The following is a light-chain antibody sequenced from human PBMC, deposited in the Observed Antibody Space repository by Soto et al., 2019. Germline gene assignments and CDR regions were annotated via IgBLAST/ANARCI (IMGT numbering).Light chain of an antibody. CDR2: DVS. CDR3: SSYTTSNTRQIV. Sequence: QSALTQPASVSGSPGQSITISCTGTSSDVGGYNYVSWYQHHPGKAPKLIIYDVSNRPSGVSNRFSGSKSGNTASQTISGLQPEDEADYYCSSYTTSNTRQIVFGTGTKLTVL. V-gene: IGLV2-14*03. CDR1: SSDVGGYNY. J-gene: IGLJ1*01.